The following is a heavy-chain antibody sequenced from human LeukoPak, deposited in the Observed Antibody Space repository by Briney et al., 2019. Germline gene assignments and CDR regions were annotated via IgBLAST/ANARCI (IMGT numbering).Heavy chain of an antibody. CDR1: GFSFSTYC. V-gene: IGHV3-48*01. CDR2: ISSSINPI. Sequence: GGSLRLSCAASGFSFSTYCMIWVRQAPGKGLEWISYISSSINPIHYADSVKGRFTISRDNAKNSLYLQLSSLRVEDTAVYYCARDPGKMRAAACGDCWGQGTLVIVSS. J-gene: IGHJ4*02. D-gene: IGHD6-13*01. CDR3: ARDPGKMRAAACGDC.